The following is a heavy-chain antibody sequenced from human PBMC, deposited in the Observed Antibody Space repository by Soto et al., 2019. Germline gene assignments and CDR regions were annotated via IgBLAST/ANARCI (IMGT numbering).Heavy chain of an antibody. J-gene: IGHJ4*01. Sequence: SETLSLTCAVSSGSISSSNWWSWVRQPPGKGLEWIGEIYHSGSTNYNPSLKSRVTISVDKSKNQFSLKLSSVTAADTAVYYCARLIVVVPSGKRGVLFDYRGQGTLVTGSS. CDR1: SGSISSSNW. CDR3: ARLIVVVPSGKRGVLFDY. D-gene: IGHD2-2*01. V-gene: IGHV4-4*02. CDR2: IYHSGST.